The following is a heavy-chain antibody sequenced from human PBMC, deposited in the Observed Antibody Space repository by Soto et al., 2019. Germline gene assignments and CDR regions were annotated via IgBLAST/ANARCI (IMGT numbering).Heavy chain of an antibody. CDR1: GFTFSSYA. Sequence: GGSLRLSCAASGFTFSSYAMSWVRQAPGKGLEWVSAISGSGGSTYYADSVKGRFTISRDNSKNTLYLQMNSLRAEDTAVYYCAKGSGPYYDSSGYFFDYRGQGTLVTVSS. D-gene: IGHD3-22*01. J-gene: IGHJ4*02. CDR3: AKGSGPYYDSSGYFFDY. V-gene: IGHV3-23*01. CDR2: ISGSGGST.